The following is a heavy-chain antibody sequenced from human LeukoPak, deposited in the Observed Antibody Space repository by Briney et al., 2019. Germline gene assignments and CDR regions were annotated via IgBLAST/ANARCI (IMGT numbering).Heavy chain of an antibody. Sequence: PGGSLRLSCAASGFTFSSYAMSWVRPAPGKGLEWVSAISGSGGSTYYADSVKGRFTISRDNSKNTLYLQMNSLRAEDTAVYYCAKKVSVGCSSTGCYVDYWGQGTLVTVSS. V-gene: IGHV3-23*01. CDR1: GFTFSSYA. CDR3: AKKVSVGCSSTGCYVDY. CDR2: ISGSGGST. D-gene: IGHD2-2*01. J-gene: IGHJ4*02.